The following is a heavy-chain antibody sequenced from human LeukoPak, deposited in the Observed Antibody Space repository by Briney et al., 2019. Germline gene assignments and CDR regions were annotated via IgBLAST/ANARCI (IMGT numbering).Heavy chain of an antibody. CDR3: ARVEDVAFDP. CDR2: IYHSGST. J-gene: IGHJ5*02. D-gene: IGHD2-15*01. V-gene: IGHV4-59*12. Sequence: SETLSLTCTVSGGSISSYYWSWVRQPPGKGLEWIGEIYHSGSTNYNPSLKSRVTISVDKSKNQFSLKLSSVTAADTAVYYCARVEDVAFDPWGQGTLVTVSS. CDR1: GGSISSYY.